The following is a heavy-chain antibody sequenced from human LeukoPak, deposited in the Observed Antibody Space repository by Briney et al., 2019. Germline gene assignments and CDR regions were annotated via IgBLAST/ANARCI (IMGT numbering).Heavy chain of an antibody. J-gene: IGHJ4*02. CDR3: ASIHMTTVVTQYAY. CDR1: GGTFSSYA. Sequence: AAVKVSCKASGGTFSSYAISWVRQAPGQGLEWMGGIIPIFGTANYAQKFQGRVTITADESTSTAYMELSSLRSEDTAVYYCASIHMTTVVTQYAYWGQGTLVTVSS. D-gene: IGHD4-23*01. CDR2: IIPIFGTA. V-gene: IGHV1-69*01.